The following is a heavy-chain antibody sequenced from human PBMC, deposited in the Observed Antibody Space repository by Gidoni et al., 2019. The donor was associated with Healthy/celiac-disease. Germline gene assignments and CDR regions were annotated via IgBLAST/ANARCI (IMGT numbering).Heavy chain of an antibody. V-gene: IGHV3-48*02. CDR3: ARDSASGSYVGY. Sequence: EVQLVESGGGLVQPGGSLRLSCAAFGSPFSSDSMNWVRQDPGKGLEWVSYISSSSSTIYYADSVKGRFTISRDNAKNSLYLQMNSLRDEDTAVYYCARDSASGSYVGYWGQGTLVTVSS. J-gene: IGHJ4*02. CDR1: GSPFSSDS. CDR2: ISSSSSTI. D-gene: IGHD1-26*01.